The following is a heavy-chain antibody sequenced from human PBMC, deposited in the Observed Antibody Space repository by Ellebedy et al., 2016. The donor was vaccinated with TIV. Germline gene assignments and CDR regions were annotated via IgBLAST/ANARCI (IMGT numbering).Heavy chain of an antibody. J-gene: IGHJ4*01. V-gene: IGHV2-5*02. CDR3: AHFKPYGDLNYFNF. Sequence: SGPTLVKPTQTLTLTCTFSGLSLIRDKVGVGWIRQPPGKALEWPALIYLDGDKRYSPSLKSRLTVTKDTSKSQVVLTVTNLDPVDTAIYYCAHFKPYGDLNYFNFWGHGTLVTVSS. CDR2: IYLDGDK. D-gene: IGHD4-17*01. CDR1: GLSLIRDKVG.